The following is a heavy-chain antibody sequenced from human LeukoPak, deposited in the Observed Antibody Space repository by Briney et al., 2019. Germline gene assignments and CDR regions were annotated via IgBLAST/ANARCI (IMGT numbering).Heavy chain of an antibody. CDR2: IKQDGSET. V-gene: IGHV3-7*01. Sequence: GSLRLSCAASGSTFSSYSMNWVRQAPGKGLECLANIKQDGSETYYADSVKGRFTISRDNAKNSLYLQMNSLRAEDTAVYYCARETPRRGETRDGYRWGQGTLVTVSS. J-gene: IGHJ4*02. D-gene: IGHD5-24*01. CDR1: GSTFSSYS. CDR3: ARETPRRGETRDGYR.